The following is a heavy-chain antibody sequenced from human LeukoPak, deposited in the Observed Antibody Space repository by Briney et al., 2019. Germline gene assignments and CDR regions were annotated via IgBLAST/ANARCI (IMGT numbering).Heavy chain of an antibody. CDR3: ASRDYFDY. V-gene: IGHV3-33*01. CDR2: IWYDGSNK. J-gene: IGHJ4*02. CDR1: GFTFSSYG. Sequence: GGSLRLSCAASGFTFSSYGMHWVRQAPGKGLEWVAVIWYDGSNKYHADSVKGRFTISRDNSKNTLYLQMNSLRDEDTAVYYCASRDYFDYWGQGTLVTVSS.